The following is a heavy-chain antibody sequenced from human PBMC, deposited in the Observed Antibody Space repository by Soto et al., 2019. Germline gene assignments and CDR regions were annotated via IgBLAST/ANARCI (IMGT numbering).Heavy chain of an antibody. Sequence: QVQLQESGPRLVKPSQTLSITCTVSGDSINGAGYYWTWIRQHPGKGLEWIGYIYYIGSTFYNPALEARLTISMDTSKNQFSLRLNSVTAADTAVYYCTRHFDNGVFTHGFDLWGQGTMVTVSS. J-gene: IGHJ3*01. D-gene: IGHD2-8*01. CDR1: GDSINGAGYY. CDR2: IYYIGST. V-gene: IGHV4-31*03. CDR3: TRHFDNGVFTHGFDL.